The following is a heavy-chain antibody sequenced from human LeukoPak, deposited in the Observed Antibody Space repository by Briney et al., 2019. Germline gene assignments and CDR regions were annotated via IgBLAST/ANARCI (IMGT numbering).Heavy chain of an antibody. CDR3: ARVPPLSSDWYGRGNY. CDR2: INPNSGGT. Sequence: ASVKVSCKASGYTFTGYHIHWVRQAPGQGLEWMGWINPNSGGTNFAPKFHGRVSMTRDTSISTAFMELSSLRSDDTAVYYCARVPPLSSDWYGRGNYWGQGTLVTVSS. J-gene: IGHJ4*02. V-gene: IGHV1-2*02. CDR1: GYTFTGYH. D-gene: IGHD6-19*01.